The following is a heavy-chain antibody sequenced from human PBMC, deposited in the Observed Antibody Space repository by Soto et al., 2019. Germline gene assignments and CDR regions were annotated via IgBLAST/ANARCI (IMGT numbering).Heavy chain of an antibody. V-gene: IGHV1-69*13. CDR1: GGTFSSYA. Sequence: SVKVSCKASGGTFSSYAISLVRQAPGQGLEWMGAIIPNCRTANYTHKFQGRVTITADDSTSRAYMELGGLRSEDTAVYYCARETIVVVPAALRAGWFDPWGQGTLVTVS. J-gene: IGHJ5*02. CDR3: ARETIVVVPAALRAGWFDP. D-gene: IGHD2-2*01. CDR2: IIPNCRTA.